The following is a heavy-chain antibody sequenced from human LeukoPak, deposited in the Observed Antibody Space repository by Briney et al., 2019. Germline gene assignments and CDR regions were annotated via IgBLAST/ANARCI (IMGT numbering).Heavy chain of an antibody. J-gene: IGHJ4*02. V-gene: IGHV3-23*01. CDR1: GFTFSSYA. CDR3: AKWSLYSMDY. CDR2: ISGSGGST. Sequence: PGGSLRLSCAASGFTFSSYAMSWVRRAPGKGLEWVSAISGSGGSTYYADSVKGRFTISRDNSKNTLCLQKNNLRAEDTAVYYCAKWSLYSMDYWGQGTLVTVSS. D-gene: IGHD6-13*01.